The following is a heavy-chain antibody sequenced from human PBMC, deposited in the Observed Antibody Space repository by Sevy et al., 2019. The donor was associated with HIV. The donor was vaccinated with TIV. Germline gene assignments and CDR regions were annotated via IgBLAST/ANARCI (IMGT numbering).Heavy chain of an antibody. CDR2: FDPQYGET. CDR1: GYTLTKLS. V-gene: IGHV1-24*01. D-gene: IGHD2-15*01. Sequence: ASVKVSCKVSGYTLTKLSIHWVRQAPGKGLEWMGDFDPQYGETIYAQKFQGRLTMTEDTSPDTAFMELSSLTPEDTAVYYFTAVGLRYFSGSSSYQGDWFDPWGQGTLVTVSS. J-gene: IGHJ5*02. CDR3: TAVGLRYFSGSSSYQGDWFDP.